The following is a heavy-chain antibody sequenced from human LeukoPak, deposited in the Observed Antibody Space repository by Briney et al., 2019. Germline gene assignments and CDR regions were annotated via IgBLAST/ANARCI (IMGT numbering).Heavy chain of an antibody. V-gene: IGHV1-18*01. CDR3: ARDSGVGLLWFGELSGDDFDY. CDR2: VSAYNGNT. CDR1: GYTFTSYG. J-gene: IGHJ4*02. Sequence: VASVKVSCKASGYTFTSYGISWVRQAPGQGLEWMGWVSAYNGNTNYAQKLQGRVTMTTDTSTSTAYMELRSLRSDDTAVYYCARDSGVGLLWFGELSGDDFDYWGQGTLVTVSS. D-gene: IGHD3-10*01.